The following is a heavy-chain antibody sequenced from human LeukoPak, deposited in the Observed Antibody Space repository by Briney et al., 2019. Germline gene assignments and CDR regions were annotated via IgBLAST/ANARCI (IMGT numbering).Heavy chain of an antibody. Sequence: PGGSLRLSCAASGFTFGSYWMTWVRQAPGKGLEWVANIKPDGSEKYYLDSVKGRFTISRDNAKNSLHLQMNSLRAEDTAVYFCARIWGSYRYFDYWGQGTLVTVSS. CDR2: IKPDGSEK. V-gene: IGHV3-7*01. CDR1: GFTFGSYW. J-gene: IGHJ4*02. D-gene: IGHD3-16*02. CDR3: ARIWGSYRYFDY.